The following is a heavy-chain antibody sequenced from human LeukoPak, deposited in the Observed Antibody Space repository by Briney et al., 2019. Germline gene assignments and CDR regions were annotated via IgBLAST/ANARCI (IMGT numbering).Heavy chain of an antibody. V-gene: IGHV5-51*01. J-gene: IGHJ4*02. CDR1: GYRFTTYW. CDR3: ARGSSSWYLGYFDY. CDR2: IYPGDSDT. Sequence: PGESLKISCKGSGYRFTTYWIAWVRQMPGKGLEWMGIIYPGDSDTRYSPSFQGHVTISADKSITAAYLQWSSPKASDTAMYYCARGSSSWYLGYFDYWGQGTQVTVSS. D-gene: IGHD6-13*01.